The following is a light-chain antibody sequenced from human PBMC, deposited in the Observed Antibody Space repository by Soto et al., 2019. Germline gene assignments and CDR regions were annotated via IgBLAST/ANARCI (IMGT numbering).Light chain of an antibody. V-gene: IGLV2-14*02. Sequence: QSVLTQPASVSGSPGQSVTISCTGTSSGVGSYNLVSWYQQHPGKAPKLIIFEGSKGPSGVSNRFSGSKSGNTASLTISGLQAEDEADYYCNSYTSSSTLLFGGGTKLTVL. J-gene: IGLJ2*01. CDR3: NSYTSSSTLL. CDR2: EGS. CDR1: SSGVGSYNL.